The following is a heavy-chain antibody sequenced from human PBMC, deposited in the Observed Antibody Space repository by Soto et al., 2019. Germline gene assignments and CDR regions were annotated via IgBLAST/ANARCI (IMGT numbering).Heavy chain of an antibody. J-gene: IGHJ5*02. D-gene: IGHD5-12*01. CDR2: INSDGSST. CDR3: ARSGPTWGFDP. CDR1: GFTFSSYW. Sequence: GGSLRLSCAASGFTFSSYWMHWVRQAPGKGLVWVSRINSDGSSTSYADSVKGRFTISRDNAKNTLYLQMNSLRAEDTDVYYCARSGPTWGFDPWGQGTLVTVSS. V-gene: IGHV3-74*01.